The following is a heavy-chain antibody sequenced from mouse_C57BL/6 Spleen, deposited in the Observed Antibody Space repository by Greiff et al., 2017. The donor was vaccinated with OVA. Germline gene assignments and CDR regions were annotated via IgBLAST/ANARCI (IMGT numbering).Heavy chain of an antibody. CDR2: IDPSDSET. CDR3: ARWNYGSSYGYFDV. D-gene: IGHD1-1*01. V-gene: IGHV1-52*01. CDR1: GYTFTSYW. Sequence: QVQLQQSGAELVRPGSSVKLSCKASGYTFTSYWMHWVKQRPIQGLEWIGNIDPSDSETHYNQKFKDKATLTVDKSSSTAYMQLSSLTSEDSAVYYCARWNYGSSYGYFDVWGTGTTVTVSS. J-gene: IGHJ1*03.